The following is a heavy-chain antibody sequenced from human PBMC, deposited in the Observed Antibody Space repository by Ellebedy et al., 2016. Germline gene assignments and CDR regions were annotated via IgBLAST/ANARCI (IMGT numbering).Heavy chain of an antibody. CDR2: ISPTSGSTI. Sequence: GESLKISXAVSGFTFTSYSMKWVRQTPGKGLEWVSYISPTSGSTIYYADSVKSRFTISRDNAKNSVYLQMNSLRDEDTAVYYCTRGGLDNSFDVWGQGTMVTVSS. V-gene: IGHV3-48*02. CDR3: TRGGLDNSFDV. J-gene: IGHJ3*01. D-gene: IGHD3-16*01. CDR1: GFTFTSYS.